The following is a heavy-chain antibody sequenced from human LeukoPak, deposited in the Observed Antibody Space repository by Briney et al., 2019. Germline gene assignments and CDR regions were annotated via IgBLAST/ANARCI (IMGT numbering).Heavy chain of an antibody. Sequence: PSETLSLTCAVYGGSFSGYYWSWIRQPPGKGLEGIGEINHSGSTNYNPSLTSRVTISVDTSKNQFSLKLSSVTAADTAVYYCASTVTTDAFDIWGQGTMVTVSS. CDR3: ASTVTTDAFDI. CDR2: INHSGST. J-gene: IGHJ3*02. V-gene: IGHV4-34*01. CDR1: GGSFSGYY. D-gene: IGHD4-11*01.